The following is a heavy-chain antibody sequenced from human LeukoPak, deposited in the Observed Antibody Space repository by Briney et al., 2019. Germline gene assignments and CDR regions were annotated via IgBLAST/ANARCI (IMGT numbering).Heavy chain of an antibody. CDR3: ARLAYGDYYDY. D-gene: IGHD4-17*01. J-gene: IGHJ4*02. V-gene: IGHV4-38-2*01. Sequence: SETLSLTCAVSGYSISSGYYWGGIRQPPGKGVEGIGSIYHSGSTYYNPSLKRGVTISVETSKNQFSLKLSSVTAADTAVYYCARLAYGDYYDYWGQGTLVTVSS. CDR1: GYSISSGYY. CDR2: IYHSGST.